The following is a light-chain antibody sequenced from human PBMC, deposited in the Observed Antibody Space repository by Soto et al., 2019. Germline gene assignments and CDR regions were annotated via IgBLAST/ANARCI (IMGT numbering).Light chain of an antibody. J-gene: IGKJ3*01. CDR2: GAS. CDR1: QSVSSSY. Sequence: EIVLTQSPGTLSLSPGERATLSCRASQSVSSSYLAWYQQKPGQAPRLLIYGASRRATGIPGRFSGSGSGTDFTLTSIRLEPEDFAAYYCQQYGRSPFTFGPGTKVDIK. CDR3: QQYGRSPFT. V-gene: IGKV3-20*01.